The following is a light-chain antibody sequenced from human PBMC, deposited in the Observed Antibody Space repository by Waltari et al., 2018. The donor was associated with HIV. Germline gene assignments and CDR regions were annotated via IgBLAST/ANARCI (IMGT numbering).Light chain of an antibody. V-gene: IGKV1-5*03. CDR3: QQYNTYWT. J-gene: IGKJ1*01. CDR1: QTISNW. CDR2: KAS. Sequence: DIQMTQSPSTLSASVGDRVTITCRASQTISNWLAWYQQKPGKAPKLLIYKASSLKSGVPSRFSGSGSGTEFTLSISSLQPDDFATYYCQQYNTYWTLGQGTKVEI.